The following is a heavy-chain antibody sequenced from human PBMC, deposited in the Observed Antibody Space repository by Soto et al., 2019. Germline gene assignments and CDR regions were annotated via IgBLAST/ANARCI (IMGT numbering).Heavy chain of an antibody. CDR1: VGSISSGDYY. V-gene: IGHV4-31*03. CDR2: IYFSGTT. D-gene: IGHD3-22*01. J-gene: IGHJ5*02. CDR3: ARRDRSGFSYWLDT. Sequence: PSETLSLTCTVSVGSISSGDYYWSWIRQHPGKGLEWIGTIYFSGTTYYNPSLKSRVTISVDTSKNQFSLNLSSVTAADTAVYYCARRDRSGFSYWLDTWGQGTLVTVSS.